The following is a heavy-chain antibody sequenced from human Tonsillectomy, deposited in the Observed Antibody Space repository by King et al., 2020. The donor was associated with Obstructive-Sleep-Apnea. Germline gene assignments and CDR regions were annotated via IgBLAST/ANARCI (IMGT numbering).Heavy chain of an antibody. CDR3: ARDRMWTGYYLASASDAFDI. J-gene: IGHJ3*02. D-gene: IGHD3/OR15-3a*01. CDR1: VGSISNSSYY. CDR2: IYYSGST. V-gene: IGHV4-39*07. Sequence: MQLQESGPGLVKPSETLSLTCTVSVGSISNSSYYLGWIRQPPGKGLEWIGSIYYSGSTYYNPALKGRVTISVDTSKNQFSLKLSSVTAADTAVYYCARDRMWTGYYLASASDAFDIWGQGTMGTVSS.